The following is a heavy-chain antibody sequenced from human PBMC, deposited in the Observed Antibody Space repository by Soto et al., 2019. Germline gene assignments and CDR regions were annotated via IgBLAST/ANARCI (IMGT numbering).Heavy chain of an antibody. Sequence: PSETLSLTCSVSGYSIDRGYYWGWIRQAPERGLEWIGSISHRGATSYTPSLKSRAIISLDTSNNQFTLRLTSVTVADTATYYCVRYEYDSSGLDDEHWGQGTLVTVSS. CDR2: ISHRGAT. V-gene: IGHV4-38-2*02. CDR3: VRYEYDSSGLDDEH. D-gene: IGHD3-22*01. J-gene: IGHJ4*02. CDR1: GYSIDRGYY.